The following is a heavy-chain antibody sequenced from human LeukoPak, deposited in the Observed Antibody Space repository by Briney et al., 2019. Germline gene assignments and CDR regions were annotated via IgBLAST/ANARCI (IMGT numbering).Heavy chain of an antibody. CDR3: ARGRRSHSSWLQYYCGY. D-gene: IGHD6-13*01. CDR2: IIPIFGTA. V-gene: IGHV1-69*05. Sequence: SVKVSCKASGGTFSSYAISWVRQAPGQGLEWMGGIIPIFGTANYAQKFQGRVTITTDESTSTAYMELSSLRSEDTAVYYCARGRRSHSSWLQYYCGYWDQGTLVSVS. CDR1: GGTFSSYA. J-gene: IGHJ4*02.